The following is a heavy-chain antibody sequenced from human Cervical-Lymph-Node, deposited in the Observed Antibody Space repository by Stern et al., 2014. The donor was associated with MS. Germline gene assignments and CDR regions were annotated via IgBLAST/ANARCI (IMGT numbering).Heavy chain of an antibody. CDR2: ISYDGSNK. Sequence: VQLEESGGGVVQPGRSLRLSCAASGFTFSSYGMHWVRQAPGKGLEWVAVISYDGSNKYYADSVKGRFTISRDNSKNTLYLQMNSLRAEDTAVYYCAKDNPEGLVWGQGTMVTVSS. CDR1: GFTFSSYG. J-gene: IGHJ3*01. CDR3: AKDNPEGLV. V-gene: IGHV3-30*18.